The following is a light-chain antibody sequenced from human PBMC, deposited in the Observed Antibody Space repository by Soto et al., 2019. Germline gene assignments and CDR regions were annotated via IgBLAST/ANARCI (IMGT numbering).Light chain of an antibody. CDR2: GAS. Sequence: EIVMTQSPATLSVSPGERATLSCRANQTVSTTLAWYQQKPGQPPRLLIYGASTRATGVPARFSGTGSGTDFTLTISSLQSEDFAVYYCHQYSNWPRTFGQGTKVDI. CDR1: QTVSTT. J-gene: IGKJ1*01. V-gene: IGKV3-15*01. CDR3: HQYSNWPRT.